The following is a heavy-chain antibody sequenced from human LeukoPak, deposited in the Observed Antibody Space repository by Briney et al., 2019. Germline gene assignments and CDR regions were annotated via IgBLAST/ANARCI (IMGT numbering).Heavy chain of an antibody. Sequence: SETLSLTCTVSGGSISSYYWSWIRQPAGKGLEWIGRIYTSGSTNYNPSLKSRVTMSVDTSKNQFSLKLSSVTAADTAVYYCAREWHIVEVTARMVEYYYYYMDVWGKGTTVTISS. J-gene: IGHJ6*03. CDR1: GGSISSYY. V-gene: IGHV4-4*07. D-gene: IGHD2-21*02. CDR3: AREWHIVEVTARMVEYYYYYMDV. CDR2: IYTSGST.